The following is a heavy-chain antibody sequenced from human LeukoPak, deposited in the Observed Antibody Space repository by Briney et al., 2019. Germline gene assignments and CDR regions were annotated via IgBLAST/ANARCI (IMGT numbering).Heavy chain of an antibody. J-gene: IGHJ3*02. CDR2: IYSGGST. Sequence: GGSLRLSCAASGFTVSSNYMSWVRQAPGKGLEWVSVIYSGGSTCYADSVKGRFTISRDNSKNTLYLQMNSLRAEDTAVYYCARDHNGVSAFDIWGQGTMVTVSS. CDR3: ARDHNGVSAFDI. CDR1: GFTVSSNY. V-gene: IGHV3-53*01. D-gene: IGHD2-8*01.